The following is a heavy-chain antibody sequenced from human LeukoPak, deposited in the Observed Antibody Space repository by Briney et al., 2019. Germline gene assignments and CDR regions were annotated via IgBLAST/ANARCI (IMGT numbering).Heavy chain of an antibody. D-gene: IGHD5-12*01. CDR3: ARKAGYSGYDWGRPIDY. Sequence: ASVKVSCKASGYTFTSYYMHWVRQAPGQGLEWMGIINPSGGSTSYAQKFQGRVTMTRDTSTSTVYMELSSLRSEVTAVYYCARKAGYSGYDWGRPIDYWGQGTLVTVSS. CDR2: INPSGGST. V-gene: IGHV1-46*01. CDR1: GYTFTSYY. J-gene: IGHJ4*02.